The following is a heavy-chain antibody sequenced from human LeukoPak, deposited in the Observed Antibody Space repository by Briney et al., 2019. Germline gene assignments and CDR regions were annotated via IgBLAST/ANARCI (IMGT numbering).Heavy chain of an antibody. CDR1: GFTFSSYG. Sequence: PGGSLRLSCAASGFTFSSYGMHWVRQAPGKGLEWVAFIRYDGSNKYYADSVKGRFTISRDNSKNTLYLQMNSLRAEDTAVYYCANDGLLGDQVDYWGQGTLVTVSS. D-gene: IGHD2-21*02. J-gene: IGHJ4*02. CDR2: IRYDGSNK. CDR3: ANDGLLGDQVDY. V-gene: IGHV3-30*02.